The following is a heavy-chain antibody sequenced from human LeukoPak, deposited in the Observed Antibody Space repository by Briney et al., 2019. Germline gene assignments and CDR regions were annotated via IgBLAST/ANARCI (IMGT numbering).Heavy chain of an antibody. V-gene: IGHV4-34*01. CDR3: ARGSLVVPAAPPGWFDP. D-gene: IGHD2-2*01. Sequence: SETLSLTCAVYGGSFSGYYWSWIRQPPGKGLEWNGEINHSGSTNYNPSLKSRVTISVDTSKNQFSLKLSSVTAADTAVYYCARGSLVVPAAPPGWFDPWGQGTLVTVSS. J-gene: IGHJ5*02. CDR1: GGSFSGYY. CDR2: INHSGST.